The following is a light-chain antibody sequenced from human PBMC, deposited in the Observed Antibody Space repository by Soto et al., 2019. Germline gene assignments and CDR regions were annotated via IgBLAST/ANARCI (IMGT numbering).Light chain of an antibody. CDR2: GKT. CDR1: ISNIGAGYD. Sequence: QAVLRQLASVCGAPGQRFTISCTGRISNIGAGYDVHWYQQLPGTATKLLIYGKTNRPSGVPDRFYGSKSGTQASLAITGLQAEDEADYYCQSYDNSLSGHVFGAGTTVTVL. V-gene: IGLV1-40*01. CDR3: QSYDNSLSGHV. J-gene: IGLJ1*01.